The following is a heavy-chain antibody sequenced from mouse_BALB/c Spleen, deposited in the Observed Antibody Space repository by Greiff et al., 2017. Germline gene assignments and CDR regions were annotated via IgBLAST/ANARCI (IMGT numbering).Heavy chain of an antibody. J-gene: IGHJ2*01. V-gene: IGHV1-7*01. Sequence: VQLQQSGAELAKPGASVKMSCKASGYTFTSYWMHWVKQRPGQGLEWIGYINPSTGYTEYNQKFKDKATLTADKSSSTAYMQLSSLTSEDSAVYYCARWTTVNYFDYGGQGTTLTVSS. D-gene: IGHD1-1*01. CDR3: ARWTTVNYFDY. CDR1: GYTFTSYW. CDR2: INPSTGYT.